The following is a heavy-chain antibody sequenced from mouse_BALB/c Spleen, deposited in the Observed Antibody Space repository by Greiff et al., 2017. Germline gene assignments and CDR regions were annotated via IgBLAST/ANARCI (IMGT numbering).Heavy chain of an antibody. Sequence: VQLQQSGAELVRPGSSVKVSCKASGYAFTNYWIKWVKQRPGQGLEWIGVINPGSGGTNYNEKFKGKATLTADKSSSTAYMQLSSLTSDDSAVYFCARFYYAYFDYWGQGTTLTVSS. CDR1: GYAFTNYW. J-gene: IGHJ2*01. CDR3: ARFYYAYFDY. V-gene: IGHV1-54*01. D-gene: IGHD2-1*01. CDR2: INPGSGGT.